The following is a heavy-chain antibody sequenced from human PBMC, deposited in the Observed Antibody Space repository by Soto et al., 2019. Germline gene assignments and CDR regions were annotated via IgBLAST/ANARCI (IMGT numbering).Heavy chain of an antibody. CDR2: IYYSGST. Sequence: PSETLSLTCTVSGGSISSVGYYWSWIRRHPGKGLEWIGYIYYSGSTYYNPSLKSRVTISVDTSKNQFSLKLSSVTAADTAVYYCARDPGGIVVGQGASFDIWGQGTMGTVS. D-gene: IGHD1-26*01. CDR3: ARDPGGIVVGQGASFDI. V-gene: IGHV4-31*03. CDR1: GGSISSVGYY. J-gene: IGHJ3*02.